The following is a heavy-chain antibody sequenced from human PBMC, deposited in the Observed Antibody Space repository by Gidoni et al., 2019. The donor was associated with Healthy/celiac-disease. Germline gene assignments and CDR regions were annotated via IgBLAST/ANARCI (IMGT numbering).Heavy chain of an antibody. Sequence: QVQLQQWGAGLLKPSEPLSLTCAVYGGSFSGYYWSWIRQPPGKGLEWIGEINHSGSTNYNPSLKSRVTISVDTSKNQFSLKLSSVTAADTAVYYCARGLGYCSGGSCYYFDYWVQGTLVTVSS. D-gene: IGHD2-15*01. CDR3: ARGLGYCSGGSCYYFDY. J-gene: IGHJ4*02. V-gene: IGHV4-34*01. CDR1: GGSFSGYY. CDR2: INHSGST.